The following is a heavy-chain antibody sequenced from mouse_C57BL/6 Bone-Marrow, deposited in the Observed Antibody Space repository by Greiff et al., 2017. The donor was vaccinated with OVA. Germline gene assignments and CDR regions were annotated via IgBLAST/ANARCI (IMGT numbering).Heavy chain of an antibody. J-gene: IGHJ4*01. CDR1: GFTFSSYG. CDR2: ISSSGSYT. V-gene: IGHV5-6*01. CDR3: ARSSSYYSKPHCAMDY. Sequence: EVKLQESGGDLVKPGGSLKLSCAASGFTFSSYGMSWVRQTPDKRLEWVATISSSGSYTYYPDSVKGRFIISIDNTKNTLYLQMSILKSEDTAMYYCARSSSYYSKPHCAMDYWGQGKSVTVSS. D-gene: IGHD2-5*01.